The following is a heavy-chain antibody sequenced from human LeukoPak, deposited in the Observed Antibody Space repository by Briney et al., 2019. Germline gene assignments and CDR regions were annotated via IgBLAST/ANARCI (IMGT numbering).Heavy chain of an antibody. CDR3: AREGITIFGVVTRSFDY. D-gene: IGHD3-3*01. J-gene: IGHJ4*02. CDR2: MKQDGSEK. CDR1: GFTFSSYW. V-gene: IGHV3-7*01. Sequence: GGSLRLSCAASGFTFSSYWMSWVRQAPGKGLEWVANMKQDGSEKYYVDSVKGRFTISRDNAKNSVYLQMNSLRAEDTAVYYCAREGITIFGVVTRSFDYWGQGTLVTVSS.